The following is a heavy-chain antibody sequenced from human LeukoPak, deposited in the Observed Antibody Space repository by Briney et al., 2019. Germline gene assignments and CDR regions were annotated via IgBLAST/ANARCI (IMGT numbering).Heavy chain of an antibody. V-gene: IGHV4-34*01. Sequence: SETLSLTCAVYGGSFSGYYWSWIRQPPGKGLEWIGEINHSGSTNYNPSLKSRVTISVDTSKNQFSLKLSSVTAADTAVYYCAGVRIAAAGTASNWFDPWGQGTLVTVSS. CDR3: AGVRIAAAGTASNWFDP. CDR1: GGSFSGYY. CDR2: INHSGST. J-gene: IGHJ5*02. D-gene: IGHD6-13*01.